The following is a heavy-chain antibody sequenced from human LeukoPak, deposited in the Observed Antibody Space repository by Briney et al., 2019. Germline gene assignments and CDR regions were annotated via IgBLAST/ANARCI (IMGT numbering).Heavy chain of an antibody. CDR1: GYTFTSYG. J-gene: IGHJ4*02. V-gene: IGHV1-8*03. D-gene: IGHD2-15*01. CDR2: INLKSGNT. CDR3: TRVDGSPDY. Sequence: ASVKVSCKASGYTFTSYGISWVRQATGQGLEWMGWINLKSGNTGHAQKFQGRVTITRDTSISTVYLELSSLRSEDTALYFCTRVDGSPDYWGQGTLVTVSS.